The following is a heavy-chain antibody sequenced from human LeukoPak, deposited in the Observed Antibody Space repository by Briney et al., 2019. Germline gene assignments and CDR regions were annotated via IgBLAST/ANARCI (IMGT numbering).Heavy chain of an antibody. V-gene: IGHV3-48*01. CDR2: IGTSSTTI. D-gene: IGHD6-25*01. Sequence: PGGSLRLSCAASGFTFSSYTMSWVRQPPGKGLEWVSNIGTSSTTIYYADSVKGRFTISGDNAKNSLYLQMNSLRADDTAVYYCARFAAGGSYYYYMDVWGKGTTVTVSS. J-gene: IGHJ6*03. CDR1: GFTFSSYT. CDR3: ARFAAGGSYYYYMDV.